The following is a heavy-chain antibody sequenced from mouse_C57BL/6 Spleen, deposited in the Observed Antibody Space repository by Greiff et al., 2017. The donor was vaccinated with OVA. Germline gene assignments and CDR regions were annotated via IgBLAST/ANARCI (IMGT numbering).Heavy chain of an antibody. D-gene: IGHD2-14*01. CDR1: GYTFTDYE. J-gene: IGHJ3*01. Sequence: QVQLQQSGAELVRPGASVTLSCKASGYTFTDYEMHWVKQTPVHGLEWIGAIDPETGGTAYTQKFKGKAILTADKSSSTAYMELRSLTSEDSAVYYCTRGGHYRGFAYWGQGTLVTVSA. V-gene: IGHV1-15*01. CDR2: IDPETGGT. CDR3: TRGGHYRGFAY.